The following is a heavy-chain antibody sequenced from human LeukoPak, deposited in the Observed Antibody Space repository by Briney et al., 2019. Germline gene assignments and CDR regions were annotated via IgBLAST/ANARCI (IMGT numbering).Heavy chain of an antibody. CDR1: GFNFNDYG. CDR3: ARESDEWEPPV. J-gene: IGHJ4*02. Sequence: GGSLILSCAASGFNFNDYGMHWVRQAPGKGLEWVAIIWHDGNNKYYADSVRGRFTVSRDNSKNTLYLEMNSLRAEDTAVYYCARESDEWEPPVWGQGTLVTASS. CDR2: IWHDGNNK. V-gene: IGHV3-33*01. D-gene: IGHD1-26*01.